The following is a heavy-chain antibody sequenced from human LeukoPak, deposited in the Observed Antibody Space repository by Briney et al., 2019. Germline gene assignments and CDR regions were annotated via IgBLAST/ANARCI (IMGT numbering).Heavy chain of an antibody. Sequence: SVKVSCKASGYTFTSYGISWVRQAPGQGLEWMGWISAYNGNTNYAQKLQGRVTMTTDTSTSTAYMELRSLRSDDTAVYYCAREKSTEYSSSPLLAYWGQGTLVTVSS. CDR3: AREKSTEYSSSPLLAY. J-gene: IGHJ4*02. V-gene: IGHV1-18*01. D-gene: IGHD6-6*01. CDR2: ISAYNGNT. CDR1: GYTFTSYG.